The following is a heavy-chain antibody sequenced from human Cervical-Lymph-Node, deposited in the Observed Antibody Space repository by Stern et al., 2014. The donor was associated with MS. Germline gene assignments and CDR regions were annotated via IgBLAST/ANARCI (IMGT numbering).Heavy chain of an antibody. CDR1: GFTFSGYY. J-gene: IGHJ4*02. D-gene: IGHD5-18*01. V-gene: IGHV3-21*01. CDR2: ISRSRGNK. CDR3: ARDTRGYSSGYGASDY. Sequence: VQLVESGGGLVKPGGSLRLSCVASGFTFSGYYMIWVRQAPGKGLEWVSSISRSRGNKYYADSVKGRFTISRDNDKDSLFLQMNSLRAEDTAVYYCARDTRGYSSGYGASDYWGQGTLVTVSS.